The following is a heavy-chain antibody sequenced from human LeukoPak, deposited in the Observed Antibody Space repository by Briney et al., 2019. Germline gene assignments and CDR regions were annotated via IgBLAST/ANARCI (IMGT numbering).Heavy chain of an antibody. CDR2: MNPNSGNT. D-gene: IGHD3-3*01. J-gene: IGHJ4*02. CDR3: ARACPGFWSGYCNVDY. CDR1: GGTFSSYA. V-gene: IGHV1-8*03. Sequence: ASVKVSCKASGGTFSSYAISWVRQAPGQGLEWMGWMNPNSGNTGYAQKFQGRVTITRNTSISTAYMELSSLRSEDTAVYYCARACPGFWSGYCNVDYWGQGTLVTVSS.